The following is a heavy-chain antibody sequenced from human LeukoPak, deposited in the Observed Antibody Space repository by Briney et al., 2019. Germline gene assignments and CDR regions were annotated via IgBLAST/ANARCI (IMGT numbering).Heavy chain of an antibody. V-gene: IGHV1-2*02. CDR1: GSTFTGYY. CDR2: INPNSGGT. D-gene: IGHD2-15*01. Sequence: ASVKVSCKASGSTFTGYYMHWVRQAPGQGLEWMGWINPNSGGTNYAQKFQGRVTMTRDTSISTAYMELSRLRSDDTAVYYCARDNCSGGSCYGEFDYWGQGTLVTVSS. J-gene: IGHJ4*02. CDR3: ARDNCSGGSCYGEFDY.